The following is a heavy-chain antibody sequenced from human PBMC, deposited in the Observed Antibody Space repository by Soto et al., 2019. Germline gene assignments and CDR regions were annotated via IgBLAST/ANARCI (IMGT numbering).Heavy chain of an antibody. CDR1: GYSLSEFS. J-gene: IGHJ5*02. CDR3: ATVVKTEWFYRYNIWWFDP. D-gene: IGHD3-3*01. V-gene: IGHV1-24*01. CDR2: FDPEDGET. Sequence: SVKVSCKVTGYSLSEFSMHWVRQAPRKGLEWMGGFDPEDGETIYAQKFQGRVTMTEDTSTDTAYMELSSLRSEDTAVYYCATVVKTEWFYRYNIWWFDPWGQGTLVTVSS.